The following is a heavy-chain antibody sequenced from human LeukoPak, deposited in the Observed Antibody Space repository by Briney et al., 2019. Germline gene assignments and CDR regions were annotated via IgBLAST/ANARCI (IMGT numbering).Heavy chain of an antibody. Sequence: SETLSLTCGVYGGSFSGYYWSWIRQPPGKGLEWIGEITHSGSTNYNPSLKSRVTISVDTSKNQFSLKLSSVTAADTAVYYCAREIRRSVYFDIWGQGTMVTVSS. CDR2: ITHSGST. V-gene: IGHV4-34*01. D-gene: IGHD1-14*01. J-gene: IGHJ3*02. CDR1: GGSFSGYY. CDR3: AREIRRSVYFDI.